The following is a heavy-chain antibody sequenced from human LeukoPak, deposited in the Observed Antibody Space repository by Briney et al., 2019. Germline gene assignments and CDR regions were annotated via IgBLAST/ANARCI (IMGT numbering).Heavy chain of an antibody. V-gene: IGHV2-26*01. CDR1: GFSLSNAKVG. CDR2: IFSNDEK. D-gene: IGHD3-22*01. CDR3: ARISRYNYDFDY. J-gene: IGHJ4*02. Sequence: KESGPVLVKPTETLTLICTVSGFSLSNAKVGVSWVRQPPGKALEWLAHIFSNDEKSYNTSLKSRLTISKDTSKSQVVLTMTNMHPVDTATYYCARISRYNYDFDYWGQGTLVTVSS.